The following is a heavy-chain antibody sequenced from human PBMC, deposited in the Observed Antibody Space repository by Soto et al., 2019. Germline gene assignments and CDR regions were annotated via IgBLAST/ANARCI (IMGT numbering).Heavy chain of an antibody. Sequence: PSETLSLTCAVSGYSISSGYYWGWIRQPPGKGLEWIGSIYHSGSTYYNPSLKSRVTISVDTSKNQLSLKLSSVTAADTAVYYCARGCFRGKYYFEYWGQGTLVTVSS. J-gene: IGHJ4*02. D-gene: IGHD2-15*01. CDR3: ARGCFRGKYYFEY. V-gene: IGHV4-38-2*01. CDR1: GYSISSGYY. CDR2: IYHSGST.